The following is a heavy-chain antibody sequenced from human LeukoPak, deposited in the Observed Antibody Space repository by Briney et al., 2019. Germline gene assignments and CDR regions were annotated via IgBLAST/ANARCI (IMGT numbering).Heavy chain of an antibody. Sequence: SETLSLTCTVSGGSISSGSYHWGWIRQPPGKGLEWIGSISYTGTTYYNPSLKSRVTISVDTSKNQFSLKLSSVTAADTAVYYCARDIAAWGQGTLVTVSS. D-gene: IGHD6-13*01. CDR2: ISYTGTT. CDR3: ARDIAA. CDR1: GGSISSGSYH. V-gene: IGHV4-39*07. J-gene: IGHJ5*02.